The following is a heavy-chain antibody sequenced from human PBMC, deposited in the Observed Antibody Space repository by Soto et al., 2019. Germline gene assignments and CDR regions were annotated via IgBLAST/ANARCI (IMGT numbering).Heavy chain of an antibody. CDR2: IIPNFDTP. D-gene: IGHD3-10*01. Sequence: QVHLVQSGAEVKKPGSSVKVSCKTSAGSFNNYAVSWVRQAPGQGLEWMGGIIPNFDTPNYAQKFQDRVTIIADESTSTVYMELRSLRSNDTAVYYCAVAMVREILIFESSGMHVWGQGTTVIVSS. CDR3: AVAMVREILIFESSGMHV. J-gene: IGHJ6*02. CDR1: AGSFNNYA. V-gene: IGHV1-69*01.